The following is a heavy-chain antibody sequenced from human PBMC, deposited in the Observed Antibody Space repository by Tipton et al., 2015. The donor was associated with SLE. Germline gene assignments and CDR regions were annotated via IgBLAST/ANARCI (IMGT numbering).Heavy chain of an antibody. V-gene: IGHV4-61*09. J-gene: IGHJ6*02. CDR1: GGSVSSTSYY. Sequence: TLSLTCNVSGGSVSSTSYYWSWFRQPAANKLEWIGHIYATGTTDYNPSLRSRGSISLETSKNQFSLNLSSMTAADTAVYYCARTPGGNWFYYYGMDVWGQGTTVTVSS. D-gene: IGHD4-23*01. CDR3: ARTPGGNWFYYYGMDV. CDR2: IYATGTT.